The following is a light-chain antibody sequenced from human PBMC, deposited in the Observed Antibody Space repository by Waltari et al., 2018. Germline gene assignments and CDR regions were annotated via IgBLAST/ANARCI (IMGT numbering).Light chain of an antibody. CDR1: QSIGKY. V-gene: IGKV3-20*01. CDR3: QNHERLPAT. J-gene: IGKJ1*01. Sequence: EVVLTQSPGTLSLSPGERATLSCRASQSIGKYLVWYQQRPCQAPRLIMYAASTRATGIPDRFSGSGYGTDFSLTISRLEPEDFAVYYCQNHERLPATFGQGTKVEIK. CDR2: AAS.